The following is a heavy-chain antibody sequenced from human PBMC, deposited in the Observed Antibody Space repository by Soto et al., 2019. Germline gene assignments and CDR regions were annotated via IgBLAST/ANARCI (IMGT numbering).Heavy chain of an antibody. D-gene: IGHD2-8*01. CDR2: ISYDGSNK. J-gene: IGHJ4*02. Sequence: QVQLVESGGGVVQPWRSLRLSCAASGFTFSSYGMHWVRQAPGKGLEWVAVISYDGSNKYYADSVKGRFTISRDNSKNTLYLQMNSLRAEDTAVYYCAKEVLRYYFDYWGQGTLVTVSS. CDR3: AKEVLRYYFDY. V-gene: IGHV3-30*18. CDR1: GFTFSSYG.